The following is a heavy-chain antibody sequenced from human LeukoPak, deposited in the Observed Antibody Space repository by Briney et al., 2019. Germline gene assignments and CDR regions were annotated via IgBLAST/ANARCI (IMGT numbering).Heavy chain of an antibody. V-gene: IGHV3-74*01. CDR3: ATSPLPLDGYSYFDY. Sequence: GGSLRLSCAASGFNFASNWMHWVRQTPGKGLMWVSRINSGGSGTSYADSVEGRFTISRDNAKNTLYLQMNSLRAEDTAVYYCATSPLPLDGYSYFDYWGQGTLVTVSS. J-gene: IGHJ4*02. D-gene: IGHD5-24*01. CDR2: INSGGSGT. CDR1: GFNFASNW.